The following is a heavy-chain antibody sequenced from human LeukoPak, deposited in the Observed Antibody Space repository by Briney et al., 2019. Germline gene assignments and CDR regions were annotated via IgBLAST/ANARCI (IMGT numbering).Heavy chain of an antibody. CDR3: ARDQSSDGAANYFDY. J-gene: IGHJ4*02. D-gene: IGHD6-13*01. CDR1: GGPISSGGYS. CDR2: IYHSGST. V-gene: IGHV4-30-2*01. Sequence: SQTLSLTCAVSGGPISSGGYSWSWIRQPPGKGLEWIGYIYHSGSTYYNPSLKSRVTISVDRSKNQFSLKLSSVSAADTAVYYCARDQSSDGAANYFDYWGQGTLVTVSS.